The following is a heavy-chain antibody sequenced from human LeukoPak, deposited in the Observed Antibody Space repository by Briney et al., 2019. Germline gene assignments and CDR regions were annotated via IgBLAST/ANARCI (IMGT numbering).Heavy chain of an antibody. V-gene: IGHV4-31*03. CDR3: ARDSSGWYREVGAFDI. D-gene: IGHD6-19*01. CDR2: IYYSGST. J-gene: IGHJ3*02. Sequence: SETLSLTCTVSGGSISSGGYYWSWIRQHPGKGLEWIGYIYYSGSTNYNPSLKSRVTISVDTSKNQFSLKLSSVTAADTAVYYCARDSSGWYREVGAFDIWGQGTMVTVSS. CDR1: GGSISSGGYY.